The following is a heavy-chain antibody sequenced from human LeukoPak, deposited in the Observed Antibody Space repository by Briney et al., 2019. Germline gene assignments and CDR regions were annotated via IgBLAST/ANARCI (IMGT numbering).Heavy chain of an antibody. V-gene: IGHV1-2*02. J-gene: IGHJ4*02. Sequence: ASVKVSCKASGYTFTGYYMHWVRQAPGQGLEWMGWINPNSGGTNYAQKFQGRVTMARDTSISTAYMELSRLRSDDTAVYYCARDQGYCSGGSRYPDYWGQGTLVTVSS. CDR2: INPNSGGT. CDR1: GYTFTGYY. CDR3: ARDQGYCSGGSRYPDY. D-gene: IGHD2-15*01.